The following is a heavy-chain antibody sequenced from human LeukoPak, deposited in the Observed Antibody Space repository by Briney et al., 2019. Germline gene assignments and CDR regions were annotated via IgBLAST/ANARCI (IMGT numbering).Heavy chain of an antibody. CDR1: GGSFSGDY. D-gene: IGHD3-10*01. CDR3: ARGNRSPYYYGSGSYYYFDY. J-gene: IGHJ4*02. CDR2: INHGGGT. V-gene: IGHV4-34*01. Sequence: SETLSVTCAVYGGSFSGDYWSWIRQPPGKGLEWIGEINHGGGTNYNPSLKSRVNISVDTSKTQFSLKLSSVTAADTAVYYCARGNRSPYYYGSGSYYYFDYWGQGTLVTVSS.